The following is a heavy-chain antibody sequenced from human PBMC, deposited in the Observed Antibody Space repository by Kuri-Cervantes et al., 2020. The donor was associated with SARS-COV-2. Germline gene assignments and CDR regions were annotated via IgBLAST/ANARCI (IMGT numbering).Heavy chain of an antibody. J-gene: IGHJ4*02. V-gene: IGHV3-23*01. CDR1: GFTFADYA. CDR3: ANGHSFGYPPYDY. Sequence: GGSLRLSCAASGFTFADYAMSWVRQAPGKGLEWVSSISASGGSANYADSVKGRLTVSRDNSKNTLYLQINSLRAEDTAVYCCANGHSFGYPPYDYWGQGTLVTVSS. D-gene: IGHD5-18*01. CDR2: ISASGGSA.